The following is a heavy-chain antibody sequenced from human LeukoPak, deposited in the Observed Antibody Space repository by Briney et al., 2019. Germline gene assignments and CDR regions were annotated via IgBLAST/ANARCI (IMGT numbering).Heavy chain of an antibody. Sequence: GGSLRLSCAASGFIFDDYGMSWVRQAPGKGLEWVSGINWNGGTTGYADSVKGRFTISRDNAKNSLYLQMNSLRAEDTALYYCAKDRGYDILTGSGAFDIWGQGTMVTVSS. CDR2: INWNGGTT. CDR3: AKDRGYDILTGSGAFDI. D-gene: IGHD3-9*01. V-gene: IGHV3-20*04. CDR1: GFIFDDYG. J-gene: IGHJ3*02.